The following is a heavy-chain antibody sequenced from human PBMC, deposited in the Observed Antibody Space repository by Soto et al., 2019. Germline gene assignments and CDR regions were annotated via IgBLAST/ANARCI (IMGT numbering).Heavy chain of an antibody. Sequence: QVQVEQSGAEVKKPGASVKVSCKTSGYTFSDYYMHWVRQAPGQGLEWMGWINPNSGNTGYAQKFRGRVTMSRDTYITTAYMELSSLRSDDTAIYYCARDLMVYSNWFDPWGQGTLVIVSS. J-gene: IGHJ5*02. D-gene: IGHD3-10*01. CDR3: ARDLMVYSNWFDP. CDR1: GYTFSDYY. CDR2: INPNSGNT. V-gene: IGHV1-2*02.